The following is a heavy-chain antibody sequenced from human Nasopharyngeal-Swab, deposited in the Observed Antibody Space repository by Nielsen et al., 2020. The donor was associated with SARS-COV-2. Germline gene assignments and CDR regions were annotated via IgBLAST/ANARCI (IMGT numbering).Heavy chain of an antibody. CDR1: GGTFSSYA. CDR3: ARAILPGIAVAGTPYYYYYGMDV. Sequence: SVKVSCKASGGTFSSYAISWVRQAPGQGLEWRGGIIPIFGTANYAQKFQGRVTITADESTSTAYMELSSLRSEDTAVYYCARAILPGIAVAGTPYYYYYGMDVWGQGTTVTVSS. CDR2: IIPIFGTA. J-gene: IGHJ6*02. V-gene: IGHV1-69*13. D-gene: IGHD6-19*01.